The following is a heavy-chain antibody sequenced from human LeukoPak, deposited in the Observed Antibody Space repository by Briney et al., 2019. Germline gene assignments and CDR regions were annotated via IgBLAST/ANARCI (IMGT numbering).Heavy chain of an antibody. D-gene: IGHD6-13*01. CDR2: INPNSGGT. CDR1: GYTFTGYY. Sequence: ASVTVSCTASGYTFTGYYMHWVRQAPGQGLGWMGWINPNSGGTNYAQKFQGRVTMTRDTSISTAYMELSRLRSDDTAVYYCARVVSSSWYRVWFDPWGQGTLVTVSS. CDR3: ARVVSSSWYRVWFDP. J-gene: IGHJ5*02. V-gene: IGHV1-2*02.